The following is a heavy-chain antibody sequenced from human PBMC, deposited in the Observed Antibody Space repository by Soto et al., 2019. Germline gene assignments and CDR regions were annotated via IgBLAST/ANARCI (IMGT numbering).Heavy chain of an antibody. CDR2: IIPIFGTA. V-gene: IGHV1-69*06. D-gene: IGHD3-22*01. J-gene: IGHJ3*02. CDR3: AREYYYDSSGYASDAFDI. Sequence: ASVKVSCKASGGTFSSYAISWVRQAPGQGLEWMGGIIPIFGTANYAQKFQGRVTITADKSTSTAYIELSSLRSEDTAVYYCAREYYYDSSGYASDAFDIWGQGTMVTVSS. CDR1: GGTFSSYA.